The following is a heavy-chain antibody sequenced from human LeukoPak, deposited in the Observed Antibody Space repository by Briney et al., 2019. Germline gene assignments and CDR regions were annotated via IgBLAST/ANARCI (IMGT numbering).Heavy chain of an antibody. CDR2: INPNSGGT. CDR1: GYTFTGYY. J-gene: IGHJ4*02. Sequence: ASVKVSCKASGYTFTGYYMHWVRQAPGQGLEWMGWINPNSGGTNYAQKFQGRVTMTRDTSISTAYMELSRLRSDDTAVYYCARDADEYSSSSLDYWGQGTQVTVSS. D-gene: IGHD6-6*01. CDR3: ARDADEYSSSSLDY. V-gene: IGHV1-2*02.